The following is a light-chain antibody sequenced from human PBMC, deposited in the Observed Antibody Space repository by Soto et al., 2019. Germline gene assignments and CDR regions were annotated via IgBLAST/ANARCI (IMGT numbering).Light chain of an antibody. Sequence: DIVLTQSPATLSLSPGERATLSCRASQSVSSYLAWYQQKPGQAPRLLIYDASNRATGIPARFSGSGSGTDFTLTIDNLEPEDFAVYYCQQRSNWPPITFGQGTRLEI. V-gene: IGKV3-11*01. J-gene: IGKJ5*01. CDR3: QQRSNWPPIT. CDR2: DAS. CDR1: QSVSSY.